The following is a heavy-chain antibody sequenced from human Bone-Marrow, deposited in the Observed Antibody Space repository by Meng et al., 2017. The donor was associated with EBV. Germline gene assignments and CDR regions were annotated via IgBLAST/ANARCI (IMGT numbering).Heavy chain of an antibody. CDR1: GFTFSRYS. D-gene: IGHD6-19*01. J-gene: IGHJ4*02. V-gene: IGHV3-30-3*01. CDR3: ARDRSPGYSSGWFYY. CDR2: ISFDGSNK. Sequence: QVQLVESGGGVVQPGRSLRLSCAASGFTFSRYSMHWVRQAPSKGLEWVSDISFDGSNKYYADSVKGRFTISRDNSKNTLYLQMNSLRVEDTAVYYCARDRSPGYSSGWFYYWGQGTLVTFSS.